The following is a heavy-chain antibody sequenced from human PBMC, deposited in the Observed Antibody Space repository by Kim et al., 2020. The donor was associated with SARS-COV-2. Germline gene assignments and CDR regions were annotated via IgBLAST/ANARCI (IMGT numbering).Heavy chain of an antibody. CDR2: HI. CDR3: ATTPGEAYFDY. J-gene: IGHJ4*02. Sequence: HINYVDSVKGRFTISRDNAKTSVYLQMNSLRAEDTAVYYCATTPGEAYFDYWGQGALVTVSS. V-gene: IGHV3-7*01. D-gene: IGHD1-26*01.